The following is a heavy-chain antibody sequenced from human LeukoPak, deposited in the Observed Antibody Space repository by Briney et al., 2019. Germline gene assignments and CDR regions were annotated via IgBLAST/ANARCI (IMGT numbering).Heavy chain of an antibody. Sequence: GASVKVSCKASGYTFTSYDINWVRQATGQGLEWMGWMNPNSGNTGYAQKFQGRVTMTRNTFISTAYMELSSLRSEDTAVYYCARAGSSSVHYYYYMDVWGKGTTVTVSS. J-gene: IGHJ6*03. V-gene: IGHV1-8*01. CDR1: GYTFTSYD. D-gene: IGHD6-6*01. CDR2: MNPNSGNT. CDR3: ARAGSSSVHYYYYMDV.